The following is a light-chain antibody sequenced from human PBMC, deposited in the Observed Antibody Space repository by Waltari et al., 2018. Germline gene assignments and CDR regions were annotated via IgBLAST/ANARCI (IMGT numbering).Light chain of an antibody. J-gene: IGLJ2*01. V-gene: IGLV2-14*03. Sequence: QSALTQPGSVSGSPGQSITISCTGTSSDVGGYDSVNWYQQHPGKAPKLMLHSVSSRPAGVSNRVSGSKSGNTASLTISGLQAEDEADYFCSSYAGSNTLVFGGGTQVTVL. CDR3: SSYAGSNTLV. CDR2: SVS. CDR1: SSDVGGYDS.